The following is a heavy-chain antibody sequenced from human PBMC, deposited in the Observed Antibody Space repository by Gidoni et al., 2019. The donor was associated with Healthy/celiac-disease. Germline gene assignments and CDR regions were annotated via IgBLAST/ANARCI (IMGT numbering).Heavy chain of an antibody. CDR3: AREVTTSSYYYYGMDV. J-gene: IGHJ6*02. CDR2: MNPNSGNT. Sequence: QVQLVQSGAEVKKPGASVKVSCKASGYTFTSYDIHWVRQATGPGLEWMGWMNPNSGNTGYAQKFQGRVTMTRNTSISTAYMELSSLRSEDTAVYYCAREVTTSSYYYYGMDVWGQGTTVTVSS. D-gene: IGHD4-4*01. V-gene: IGHV1-8*01. CDR1: GYTFTSYD.